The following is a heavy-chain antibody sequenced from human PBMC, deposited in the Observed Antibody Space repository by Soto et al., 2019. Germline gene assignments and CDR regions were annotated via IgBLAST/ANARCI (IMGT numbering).Heavy chain of an antibody. Sequence: GGSLRLSCEASEFTVDAYMMSWVRQAPGKSPEWVADINQDGSEKYYGDSVKGRFNISRDNANKSLYLQMTRLRVEDTAVYFCARGRRGMLQTIGFAFWGQGALVTVSS. CDR2: INQDGSEK. J-gene: IGHJ4*02. D-gene: IGHD3-16*01. CDR1: EFTVDAYM. V-gene: IGHV3-7*04. CDR3: ARGRRGMLQTIGFAF.